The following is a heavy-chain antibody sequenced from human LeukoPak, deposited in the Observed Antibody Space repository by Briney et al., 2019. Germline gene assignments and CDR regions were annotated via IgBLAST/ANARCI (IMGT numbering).Heavy chain of an antibody. V-gene: IGHV3-53*01. J-gene: IGHJ4*02. CDR3: ARGVEPLAANTLAY. Sequence: GGSLRVSCAASGFTAITNDMTWVRQAPGKGLEWVSVLYSDGNTKYADSVQGRFTISRDNSKNTLYLEMNSLSPDDTAVYYCARGVEPLAANTLAYWGQGTLVTVSS. CDR2: LYSDGNT. D-gene: IGHD1-14*01. CDR1: GFTAITND.